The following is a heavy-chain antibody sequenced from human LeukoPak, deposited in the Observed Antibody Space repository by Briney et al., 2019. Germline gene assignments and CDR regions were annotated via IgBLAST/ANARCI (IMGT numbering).Heavy chain of an antibody. J-gene: IGHJ4*02. Sequence: GASVKVSCKASGGTFSSYAISWVRQAPGQGLEWIGGIIPIFGTANYAQKFQGRVTITTDESTSTAYMELSSLRSEDTAVYYCAREIRDGSSIYRYFDYWGQGTLVTVSS. D-gene: IGHD6-13*01. V-gene: IGHV1-69*05. CDR2: IIPIFGTA. CDR1: GGTFSSYA. CDR3: AREIRDGSSIYRYFDY.